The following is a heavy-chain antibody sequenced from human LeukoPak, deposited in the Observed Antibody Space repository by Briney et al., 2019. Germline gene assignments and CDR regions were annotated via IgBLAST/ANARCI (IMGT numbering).Heavy chain of an antibody. D-gene: IGHD6-6*01. J-gene: IGHJ5*01. CDR3: ARHRSPTSSSFFDS. CDR1: GGSISSGGYS. V-gene: IGHV4-61*09. CDR2: IYTSGST. Sequence: SQTLSLTCAVSGGSISSGGYSWSWVRQPPGKGLEWLGYIYTSGSTNYNPSLKSRVTISADTSKNQFSLKLSSVTAADTAVYYCARHRSPTSSSFFDSWGQGTLVSVSS.